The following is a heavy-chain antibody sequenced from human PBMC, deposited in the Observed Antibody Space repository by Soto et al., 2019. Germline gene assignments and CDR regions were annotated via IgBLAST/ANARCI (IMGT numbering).Heavy chain of an antibody. CDR2: ISSTSTYT. CDR1: GFTFRSYA. V-gene: IGHV3-21*01. Sequence: PGGSLRLSCAASGFTFRSYAMNWVRQTQEKGLEWVSSISSTSTYTHYADSVKGRFTISRDNANNSLFLQMNSLRAEDTAIYSCARDLALAGNYWGQGALVTVSS. CDR3: ARDLALAGNY. D-gene: IGHD6-19*01. J-gene: IGHJ4*02.